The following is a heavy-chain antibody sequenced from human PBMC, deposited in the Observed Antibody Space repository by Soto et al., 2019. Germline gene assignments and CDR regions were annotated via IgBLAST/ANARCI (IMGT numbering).Heavy chain of an antibody. D-gene: IGHD2-2*01. CDR2: IHHSGST. CDR3: AIVRQGCSSTSCFLYP. CDR1: GGSISSSNW. Sequence: SETLSLTCAVSGGSISSSNWWNWVRQPPGKGLEWIGEIHHSGSTNYNPSLKSRVTISVDKSKNQFSLKLNSVTAADTAVYYCAIVRQGCSSTSCFLYPWGQGT. V-gene: IGHV4-4*02. J-gene: IGHJ5*02.